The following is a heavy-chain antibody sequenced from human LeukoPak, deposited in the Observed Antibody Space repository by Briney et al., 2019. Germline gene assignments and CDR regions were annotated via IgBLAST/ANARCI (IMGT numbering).Heavy chain of an antibody. CDR1: GFSFSDYW. V-gene: IGHV3-7*01. CDR3: VTDLDRTATV. J-gene: IGHJ4*02. CDR2: INKDGSGK. D-gene: IGHD6-13*01. Sequence: PGGSLRLSCAASGFSFSDYWMNWLRQAPRKGLEWVANINKDGSGKYYVDSVKGRFTISRDNAKNSVYLQMNSLRAEDTAVYFCVTDLDRTATVWGQGTLVSVSS.